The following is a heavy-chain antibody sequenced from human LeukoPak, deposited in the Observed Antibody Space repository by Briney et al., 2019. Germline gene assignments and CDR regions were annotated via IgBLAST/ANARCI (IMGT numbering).Heavy chain of an antibody. J-gene: IGHJ4*02. CDR1: GFTVGSNY. D-gene: IGHD5-12*01. CDR3: VREYSGYEYYFDY. V-gene: IGHV3-66*01. CDR2: IYSGGST. Sequence: GGSLRLSCAASGFTVGSNYMSWVRQAPGKGLEWVSVIYSGGSTYYADSVKGRFTISRDNSKNTLYLQMNSLRAEDTAVYYCVREYSGYEYYFDYWGQGTLVTVSS.